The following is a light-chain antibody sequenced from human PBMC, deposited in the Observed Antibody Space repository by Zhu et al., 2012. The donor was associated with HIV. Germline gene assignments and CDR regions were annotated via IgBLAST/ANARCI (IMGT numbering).Light chain of an antibody. J-gene: IGKJ2*01. CDR1: QTVGRY. Sequence: DIQMTQFPSTLSASVGDRVTITCRATQTVGRYLHWYQQKPGKAPKVLIYATSSLQTGVPSRFSGSGSGTDFTLTISSLQPEDFATYYCLQSFAAPYTFGQGTNLEIK. CDR3: LQSFAAPYT. CDR2: ATS. V-gene: IGKV1-39*01.